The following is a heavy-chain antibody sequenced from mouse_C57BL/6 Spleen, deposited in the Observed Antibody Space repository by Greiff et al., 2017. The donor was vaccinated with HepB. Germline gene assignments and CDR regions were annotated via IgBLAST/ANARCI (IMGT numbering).Heavy chain of an antibody. CDR3: ARDDDWDRLAY. D-gene: IGHD4-1*01. Sequence: EVKLVESEGGLVQPGRSMKLSCTASGFTFSDYYIAWVRQVPEKGLEWVANINYDGSSTYYLDSLKSRFIISRDNAKNILYLQMSSLKSEDTATYYCARDDDWDRLAYWGQGTLVTVSA. CDR1: GFTFSDYY. V-gene: IGHV5-16*01. J-gene: IGHJ3*01. CDR2: INYDGSST.